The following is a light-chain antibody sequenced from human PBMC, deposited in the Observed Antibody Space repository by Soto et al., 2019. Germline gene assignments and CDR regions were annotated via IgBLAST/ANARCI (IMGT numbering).Light chain of an antibody. J-gene: IGKJ1*01. V-gene: IGKV1-5*01. CDR2: DAS. CDR3: QQYETFSGT. Sequence: DIQMTQSPSTLSASVGDRVSITCRASQSISRSLAWYQQKSGKAPKLLIYDASNLHSGVPARFSGTGSGTKFTLTIASLQPDDFATYYCQQYETFSGTFGPGTKVVIK. CDR1: QSISRS.